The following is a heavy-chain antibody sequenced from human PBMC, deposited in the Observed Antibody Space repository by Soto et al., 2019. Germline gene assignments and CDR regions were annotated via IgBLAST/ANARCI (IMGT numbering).Heavy chain of an antibody. Sequence: GSLRLSCAASGFTFSSYSMSWVRQAPGKGLEWVANIKQDGSEKYYVDSVEGRFTISRDNAKNSLYLQMNSLRAEDTAVYYCARDLASTTIPNYWGQGTLVTVSS. CDR3: ARDLASTTIPNY. CDR1: GFTFSSYS. CDR2: IKQDGSEK. J-gene: IGHJ4*02. D-gene: IGHD4-17*01. V-gene: IGHV3-7*04.